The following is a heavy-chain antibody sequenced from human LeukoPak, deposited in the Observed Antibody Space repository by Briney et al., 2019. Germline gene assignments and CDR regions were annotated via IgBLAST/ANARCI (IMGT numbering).Heavy chain of an antibody. J-gene: IGHJ3*02. D-gene: IGHD3-22*01. CDR3: ARGADYYDSSGRPLGAFDI. CDR1: GGSISRSNW. Sequence: SPTLSLTCAVSGGSISRSNWGTWVRQPPGKGLEWIGEIYHSGSTNYNPSLKSRVTISVDKSKNHFSLKLLYVPAAHTAVYYCARGADYYDSSGRPLGAFDIWGQGTMVTVSS. CDR2: IYHSGST. V-gene: IGHV4-4*02.